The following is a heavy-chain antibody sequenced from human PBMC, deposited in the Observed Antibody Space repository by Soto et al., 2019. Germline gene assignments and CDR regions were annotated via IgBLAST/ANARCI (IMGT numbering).Heavy chain of an antibody. Sequence: GESLKISCKASGYDFSNYWIAWVRQMPGKGLELMGTIFSGDSDSRYSPSFQGQVIMSADKSISTAYLQWRSLKASDSAIYYCARRGGSYMWFAPWGQGTLVTVSS. CDR3: ARRGGSYMWFAP. CDR1: GYDFSNYW. J-gene: IGHJ5*02. D-gene: IGHD1-1*01. V-gene: IGHV5-51*01. CDR2: IFSGDSDS.